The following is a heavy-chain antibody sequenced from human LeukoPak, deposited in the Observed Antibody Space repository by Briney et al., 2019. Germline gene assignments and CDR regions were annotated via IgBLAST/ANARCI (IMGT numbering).Heavy chain of an antibody. D-gene: IGHD6-13*01. Sequence: GGSLRLSCAASGFTFSSYAMSWVRQAPGKGLEWVSAISGSGGSTYYADSVKGRFTISGDNSKNTLYLQMNSLRAEDTAVYYCAKDSSGSWYHYYYYGMDVWGQGTTVTVSS. J-gene: IGHJ6*02. CDR2: ISGSGGST. CDR1: GFTFSSYA. V-gene: IGHV3-23*01. CDR3: AKDSSGSWYHYYYYGMDV.